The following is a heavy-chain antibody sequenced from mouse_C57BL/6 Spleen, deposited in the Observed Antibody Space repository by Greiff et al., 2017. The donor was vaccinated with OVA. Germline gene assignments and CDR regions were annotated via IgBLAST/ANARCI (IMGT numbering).Heavy chain of an antibody. CDR2: IHPNSGST. Sequence: QVQLQQPGAELVKPGASVKLSCKASGYTFTSYWMHWVKQRPGQGLEWIGMIHPNSGSTNYNEKFKSKATLTVDKSSSTAYMKLSSLTSEDSAVYYCARRSVITTVDGAWFAYWGQGTLVTVSA. V-gene: IGHV1-64*01. CDR1: GYTFTSYW. D-gene: IGHD1-1*01. CDR3: ARRSVITTVDGAWFAY. J-gene: IGHJ3*01.